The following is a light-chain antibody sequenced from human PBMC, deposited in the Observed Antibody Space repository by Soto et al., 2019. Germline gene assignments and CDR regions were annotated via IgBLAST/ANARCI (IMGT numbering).Light chain of an antibody. J-gene: IGLJ1*01. CDR3: CSLTTSHTYV. V-gene: IGLV1-44*01. CDR2: SND. CDR1: RSNIGSNT. Sequence: QSVVTQPPSASGTPGQRVTISCSGSRSNIGSNTVTWYQQLPGTAPKLLIHSNDQRPSGVPDRFSGSKSGTSASLAISGLQSEDEADYYCCSLTTSHTYVFGSGTKLTVL.